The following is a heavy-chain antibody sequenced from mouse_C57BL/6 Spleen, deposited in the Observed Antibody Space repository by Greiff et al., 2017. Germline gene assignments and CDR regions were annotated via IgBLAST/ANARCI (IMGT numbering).Heavy chain of an antibody. CDR2: ISTYYGDA. CDR1: GYTFTDYA. Sequence: VKLVESGPELVRPGVSVKISCKGSGYTFTDYAMHWVKQSPAKSLEWIGVISTYYGDASYNQKFKDKATMTVDKSSSTAYMELARLTSEDSAVYCCARRGGSSYYFDYWGQGTTLTVSS. CDR3: ARRGGSSYYFDY. D-gene: IGHD1-1*01. V-gene: IGHV1-67*01. J-gene: IGHJ2*01.